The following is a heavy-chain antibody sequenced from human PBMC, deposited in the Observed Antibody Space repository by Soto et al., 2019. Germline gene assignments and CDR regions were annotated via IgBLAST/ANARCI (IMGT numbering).Heavy chain of an antibody. D-gene: IGHD2-21*02. CDR2: IWYDGSNK. J-gene: IGHJ6*02. CDR3: ARPQRVVTPGSVYYYYYGMDV. CDR1: GFTFSSYG. V-gene: IGHV3-33*01. Sequence: GGSLRLSCAASGFTFSSYGMHWVRQAPGKGLEWVAVIWYDGSNKYYADSVKGRFNISRDNFKNTLYLQMNSLRAEDTAVYYCARPQRVVTPGSVYYYYYGMDVWGQGTTVTVSS.